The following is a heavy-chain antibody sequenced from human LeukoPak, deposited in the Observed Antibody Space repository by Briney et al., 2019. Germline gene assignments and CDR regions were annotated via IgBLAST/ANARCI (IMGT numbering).Heavy chain of an antibody. CDR1: GYTFTGYS. D-gene: IGHD4-23*01. Sequence: ASVKVSCKASGYTFTGYSMHWVRQAPGQGLEWMGWINPYSGGTNYAQKFQGRVTMTRDTSTSTAYMELSSLRFDDTAVYYCARGVYGGNSDYWGQGTLVTASS. J-gene: IGHJ4*02. CDR2: INPYSGGT. V-gene: IGHV1-2*02. CDR3: ARGVYGGNSDY.